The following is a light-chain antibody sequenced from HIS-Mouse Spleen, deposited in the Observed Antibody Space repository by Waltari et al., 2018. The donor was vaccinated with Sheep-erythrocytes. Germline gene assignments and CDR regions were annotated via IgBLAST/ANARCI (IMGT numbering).Light chain of an antibody. CDR3: CSYAGSYNHV. Sequence: QSALTQPRLVSGSPGQSVTISCTGPSRDVGGYNYVSWYQQHPGKAPKRMFYDVSKRPSGVPDRFSGSKSGNTASLTISGLQAEDEADYYCCSYAGSYNHVFATGTKVTVL. CDR1: SRDVGGYNY. CDR2: DVS. V-gene: IGLV2-11*01. J-gene: IGLJ1*01.